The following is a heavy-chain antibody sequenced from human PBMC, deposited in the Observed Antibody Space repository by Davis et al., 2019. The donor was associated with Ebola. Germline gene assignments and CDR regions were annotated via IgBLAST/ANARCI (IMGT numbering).Heavy chain of an antibody. CDR1: GYSFTSYW. V-gene: IGHV5-51*01. Sequence: PGGSLRLSCKGSGYSFTSYWISWVRQMPGKGLEWMGIIYPGDSDTRYSPSFQGQVTISADKSISTAYLQWSSLKASDTAMYYCARTSEYSSSWYADAFDIWGQGTMVTVSS. CDR2: IYPGDSDT. D-gene: IGHD6-13*01. CDR3: ARTSEYSSSWYADAFDI. J-gene: IGHJ3*02.